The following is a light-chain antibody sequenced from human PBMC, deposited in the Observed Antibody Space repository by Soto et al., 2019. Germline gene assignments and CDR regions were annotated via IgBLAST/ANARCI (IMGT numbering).Light chain of an antibody. CDR2: AAS. V-gene: IGKV1-17*01. J-gene: IGKJ1*01. Sequence: IQMTQSPSSLSASVGDRVTITCRASQSISSYLNWYQQKPGKAPKLLIYAASSLQSGVPSRFSGSGSGTEFTLTISSLQPEDFATYYCQHYNSYSEAFGQGTKVDIK. CDR1: QSISSY. CDR3: QHYNSYSEA.